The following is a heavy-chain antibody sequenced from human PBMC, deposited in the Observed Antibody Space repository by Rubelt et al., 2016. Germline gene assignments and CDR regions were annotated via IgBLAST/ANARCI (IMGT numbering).Heavy chain of an antibody. CDR3: ARERGYSYVYFDL. V-gene: IGHV4-34*01. CDR2: INHSGST. J-gene: IGHJ2*01. CDR1: GGSFSGYY. Sequence: GAGLLKPSETLSLTCAVYGGSFSGYYWSWIRQPPGKGLEWIGEINHSGSTNYNPSLKSRVTISVDTSKNQFSLKLSSVTAADTAVYYCARERGYSYVYFDLWGRGTLVTVSS. D-gene: IGHD5-18*01.